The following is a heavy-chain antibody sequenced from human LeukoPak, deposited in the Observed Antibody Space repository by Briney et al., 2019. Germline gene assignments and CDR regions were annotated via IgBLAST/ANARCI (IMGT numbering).Heavy chain of an antibody. V-gene: IGHV7-4-1*02. CDR1: GYTFTSYA. D-gene: IGHD2-2*02. CDR2: INTNTGNP. CDR3: VRVTHRYCSSTSCYTYYYYGMDV. Sequence: VASVEVSCKASGYTFTSYAMNWVRQAPGQGLEWMGWINTNTGNPTYAQGFTGRFVFSLDTSVSTAYLQISSLKAEDTAVYYCVRVTHRYCSSTSCYTYYYYGMDVWGQGTTVTVSS. J-gene: IGHJ6*02.